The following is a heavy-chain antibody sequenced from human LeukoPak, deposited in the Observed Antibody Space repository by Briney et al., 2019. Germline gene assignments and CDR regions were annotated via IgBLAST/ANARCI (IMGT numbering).Heavy chain of an antibody. V-gene: IGHV5-51*01. CDR1: GYSFINYW. Sequence: GESLKISCKGSGYSFINYWIGWVRQMPGKGLEWMGIIYPGDSDTRYSPSFQGQVTISADKSISTAYLQWSSLKASDTAMYYCARQVVVPAASYYYYYYMDVWGKGTTVTVSS. D-gene: IGHD2-2*01. J-gene: IGHJ6*03. CDR2: IYPGDSDT. CDR3: ARQVVVPAASYYYYYYMDV.